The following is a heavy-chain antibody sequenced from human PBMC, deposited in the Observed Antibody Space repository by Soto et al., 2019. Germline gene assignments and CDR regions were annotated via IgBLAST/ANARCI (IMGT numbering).Heavy chain of an antibody. CDR2: IYWDDDK. CDR1: GFSLSTSGVG. Sequence: QITLKESGPTLVKPTQTLTLTCTFSGFSLSTSGVGVGWIRQPPGKALEWLALIYWDDDKRYSPSLKSRLTITKDTSKNQVVRTMANGDAVDTATYYCAHTLRFNYDILTGHAPFDYWGQGTLVTVSS. V-gene: IGHV2-5*02. J-gene: IGHJ4*02. D-gene: IGHD3-9*01. CDR3: AHTLRFNYDILTGHAPFDY.